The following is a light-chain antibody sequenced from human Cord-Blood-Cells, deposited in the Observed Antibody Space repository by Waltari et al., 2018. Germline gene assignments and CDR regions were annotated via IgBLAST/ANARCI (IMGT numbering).Light chain of an antibody. CDR3: CSYAGSYTWV. J-gene: IGLJ3*02. V-gene: IGLV2-11*01. CDR2: DVS. Sequence: QSALTPPRSVSGSPGQSVTISCTGTSSDVGGYNYVSWYQQQPGKAPKLMLYDVSKRPSGVPDRFSGSKSGNTASLTISGLQAEDEADYYCCSYAGSYTWVFGGGTKLTVL. CDR1: SSDVGGYNY.